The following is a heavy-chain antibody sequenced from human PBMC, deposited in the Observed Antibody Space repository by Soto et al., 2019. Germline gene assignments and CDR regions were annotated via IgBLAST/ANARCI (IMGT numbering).Heavy chain of an antibody. Sequence: PSETLSLTCTVSGGSISSYYWSWIRQPPGKGLEWIGYIYYSGSTNYNPSLKSRVTISVDTSKNQFSLKLSSVTAADTAVYYCARVIVVPAATTNYYYYYYMDVWGKGTTVTVSS. CDR1: GGSISSYY. D-gene: IGHD2-2*01. V-gene: IGHV4-59*01. CDR2: IYYSGST. J-gene: IGHJ6*03. CDR3: ARVIVVPAATTNYYYYYYMDV.